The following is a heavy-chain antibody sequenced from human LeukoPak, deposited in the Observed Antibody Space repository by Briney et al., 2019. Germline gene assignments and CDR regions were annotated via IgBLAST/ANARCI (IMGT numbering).Heavy chain of an antibody. J-gene: IGHJ3*02. Sequence: GSLRLSCAASGFSFSSYGMHWVRQAPGKGLEWVAFIRYDGSNKYYADSVKGRLTISRDNFKNTLYLQMNSLRPEDTAVYYCARVSINWWLDDAFDIWGQGTMVTVSS. CDR3: ARVSINWWLDDAFDI. CDR1: GFSFSSYG. D-gene: IGHD2-15*01. V-gene: IGHV3-30*02. CDR2: IRYDGSNK.